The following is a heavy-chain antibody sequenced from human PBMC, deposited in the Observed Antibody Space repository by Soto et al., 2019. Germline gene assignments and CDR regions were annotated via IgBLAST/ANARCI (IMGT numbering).Heavy chain of an antibody. CDR2: IKRDGSEK. D-gene: IGHD3-10*01. J-gene: IGHJ4*02. Sequence: GGALRLSCTVSGLTFSNHWMTLVRPAPGKGLEWVANIKRDGSEKSYVDSVKGRFSVSRDNTKNSLYLQMNNLRAEDTAVYYCATRPPDETYYGVFDYWGRGALVTVSS. V-gene: IGHV3-7*02. CDR3: ATRPPDETYYGVFDY. CDR1: GLTFSNHW.